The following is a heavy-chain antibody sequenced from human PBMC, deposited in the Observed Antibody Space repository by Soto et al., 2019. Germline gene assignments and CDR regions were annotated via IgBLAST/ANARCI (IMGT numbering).Heavy chain of an antibody. CDR3: AKELGRGGFDY. CDR2: ISYDGSNK. J-gene: IGHJ4*02. V-gene: IGHV3-30*18. Sequence: QVQLVESGGGVVQSGRSLRLSYAASGFTFSSYGMHWVRQAPGKGLEWVAVISYDGSNKYYADSVKGRFTISRDNSKNTLYLQMNSLRAEDTAVYYCAKELGRGGFDYWGQGTLVTVSS. D-gene: IGHD7-27*01. CDR1: GFTFSSYG.